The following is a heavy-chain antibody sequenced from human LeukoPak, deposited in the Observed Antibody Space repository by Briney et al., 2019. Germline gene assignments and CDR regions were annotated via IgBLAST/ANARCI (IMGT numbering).Heavy chain of an antibody. V-gene: IGHV4-4*07. D-gene: IGHD3-3*01. Sequence: SETLSLTCTVSGGSISNYYWSWIRQPAGKGLEWIGRIYSSGTTIYNPSPKSRVTISVDASKNQFSLKLRSVTAADTAVYYCARVWSGYDVFDIWGQGTMVTVSS. CDR1: GGSISNYY. CDR3: ARVWSGYDVFDI. J-gene: IGHJ3*02. CDR2: IYSSGTT.